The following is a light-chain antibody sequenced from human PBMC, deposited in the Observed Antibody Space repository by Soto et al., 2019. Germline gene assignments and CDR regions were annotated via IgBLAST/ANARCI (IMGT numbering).Light chain of an antibody. CDR1: SSNIGAGYD. J-gene: IGLJ2*01. CDR2: GNS. Sequence: QSVLTQPPSVSGAPGQRVTISCTGSSSNIGAGYDVHWYQQLPGTAPKLLIYGNSNRPSGVPDRFSGSKSGTSASLAITGLQAEDEADYYCQSYDTSLSAVFGGETKLTVL. V-gene: IGLV1-40*01. CDR3: QSYDTSLSAV.